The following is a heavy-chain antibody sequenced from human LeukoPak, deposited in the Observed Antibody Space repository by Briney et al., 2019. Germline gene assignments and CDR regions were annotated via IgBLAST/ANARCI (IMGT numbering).Heavy chain of an antibody. J-gene: IGHJ4*02. Sequence: GGSLRLSCVASGFIFSSDGMSWVRQAPGKGLEWVSAIGGGGGSTYYADSVKGRFTISRDNSKNTLYLQMNSLRDEDTAVYYCAKEQRSGDNFDYWGQGTLVTVSS. D-gene: IGHD3-3*01. V-gene: IGHV3-23*01. CDR3: AKEQRSGDNFDY. CDR1: GFIFSSDG. CDR2: IGGGGGST.